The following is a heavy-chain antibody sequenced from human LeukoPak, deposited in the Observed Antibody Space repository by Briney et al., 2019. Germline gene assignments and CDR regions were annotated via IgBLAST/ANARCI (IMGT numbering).Heavy chain of an antibody. CDR2: ISYDGSNK. D-gene: IGHD2-21*02. CDR1: GFTFSSYG. CDR3: ARACLRYCGGDCWEYFQH. V-gene: IGHV3-30*03. Sequence: PGGSLRLSCAASGFTFSSYGMHWVRQAPGKGLEWVAVISYDGSNKYYADSVKGRFTISRDNSKNTLYLQMNSLRAEDTAVYYCARACLRYCGGDCWEYFQHWGQGTLVTVSS. J-gene: IGHJ1*01.